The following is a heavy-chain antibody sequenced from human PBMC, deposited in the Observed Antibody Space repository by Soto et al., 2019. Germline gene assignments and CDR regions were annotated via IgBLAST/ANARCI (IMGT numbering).Heavy chain of an antibody. Sequence: SETLSLTCTVSGGSISSGDYYCRWIRQPPGKGLEWIGYIYYSGSTYYNPSLKSRVTISVDKSKNQFSLKLSSVTAADTAVYYCARGLPYRMVRGVLDYWGQGTMLTVSS. D-gene: IGHD3-10*01. J-gene: IGHJ4*02. CDR3: ARGLPYRMVRGVLDY. CDR2: IYYSGST. CDR1: GGSISSGDYY. V-gene: IGHV4-30-4*01.